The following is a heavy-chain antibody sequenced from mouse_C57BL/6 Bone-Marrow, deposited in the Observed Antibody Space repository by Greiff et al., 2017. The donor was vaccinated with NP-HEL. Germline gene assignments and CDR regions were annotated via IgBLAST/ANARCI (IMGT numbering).Heavy chain of an antibody. CDR3: ARGDDYDYFDY. D-gene: IGHD2-4*01. J-gene: IGHJ2*01. CDR2: LYPGDGDT. Sequence: QVQLKQSGPELVKPGASVKISCKASGYAFSSSWMNWVKQRPGKGLEWIGRLYPGDGDTNYNGKFKGKATLTADKSSSTAYMQLSSLTSEDSAVYFCARGDDYDYFDYWGQGTTLTVAS. V-gene: IGHV1-82*01. CDR1: GYAFSSSW.